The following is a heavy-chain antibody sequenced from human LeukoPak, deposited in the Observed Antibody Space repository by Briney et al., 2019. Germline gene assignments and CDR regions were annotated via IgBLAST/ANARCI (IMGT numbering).Heavy chain of an antibody. CDR3: AKIIMVRGVIYYFDY. Sequence: GGSLRLSCAASGFTFSNYAMSWVRQAPGKGLEWVSAISGSGGSTYYADSVKGRFTISRDNSKNTLYLQMNSLRAEDTAVYYCAKIIMVRGVIYYFDYWGQGTLVTVSS. CDR2: ISGSGGST. J-gene: IGHJ4*02. D-gene: IGHD3-10*01. V-gene: IGHV3-23*01. CDR1: GFTFSNYA.